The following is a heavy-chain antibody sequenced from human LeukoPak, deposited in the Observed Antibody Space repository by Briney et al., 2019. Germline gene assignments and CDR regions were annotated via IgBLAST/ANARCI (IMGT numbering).Heavy chain of an antibody. CDR2: INPSGGST. J-gene: IGHJ3*02. CDR3: ARDITMVRGVSVQGAFDI. CDR1: GYTFTSYY. D-gene: IGHD3-10*01. Sequence: ASVKVSCKASGYTFTSYYMHWVRQAPGQGLEWMGIINPSGGSTSYAQKFQGRVTMTRDTSTSTVYMELSSLRSEDTAVYYCARDITMVRGVSVQGAFDIWGQGTMVTVSS. V-gene: IGHV1-46*01.